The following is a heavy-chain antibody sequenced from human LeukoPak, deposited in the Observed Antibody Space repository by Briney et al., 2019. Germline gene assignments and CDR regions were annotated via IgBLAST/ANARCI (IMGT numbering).Heavy chain of an antibody. V-gene: IGHV3-21*01. CDR1: GFTSSKFT. CDR3: ARLGYDVNYYMDV. J-gene: IGHJ6*03. Sequence: GGSLRLSCEASGFTSSKFTMSWVRQTQEKGLEWVSSIGSSSNYLEYSESVKGRFTISTDNAKNSVYLQMNSLRVDDTAVYYCARLGYDVNYYMDVWGKGTTVTVSS. D-gene: IGHD2-15*01. CDR2: IGSSSNYL.